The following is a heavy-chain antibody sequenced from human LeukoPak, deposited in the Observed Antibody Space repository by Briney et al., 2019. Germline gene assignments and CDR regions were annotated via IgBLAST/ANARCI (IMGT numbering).Heavy chain of an antibody. Sequence: GASVKVSCKASGYTFTSYGISWVRQAPGQGLEWMGWISAYNGNTNYAQKLQGRVTMTTDTSTSTAYMELRSLRSDDTAVYYYARVKGSYYDFWSGYYYFDYWGQGTLVTVSS. CDR2: ISAYNGNT. CDR3: ARVKGSYYDFWSGYYYFDY. J-gene: IGHJ4*02. D-gene: IGHD3-3*01. V-gene: IGHV1-18*01. CDR1: GYTFTSYG.